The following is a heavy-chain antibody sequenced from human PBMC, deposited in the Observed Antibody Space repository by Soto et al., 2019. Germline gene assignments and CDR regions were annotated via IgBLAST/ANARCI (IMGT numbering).Heavy chain of an antibody. CDR3: ARALTGYGMDV. CDR1: RYIFTNYG. Sequence: QVQLVQSGVEVREPGASVKVSCKAVRYIFTNYGVSWVRQAPGQGLEWMGWITTYNGNTEYAQKFQGRVTMTTDASTSTAYTELGSQRSDDTAIYYCARALTGYGMDVWGQGTTVTVSS. J-gene: IGHJ6*02. V-gene: IGHV1-18*01. CDR2: ITTYNGNT.